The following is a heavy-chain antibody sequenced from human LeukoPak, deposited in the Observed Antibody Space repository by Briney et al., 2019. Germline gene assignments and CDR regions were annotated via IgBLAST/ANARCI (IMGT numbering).Heavy chain of an antibody. V-gene: IGHV1-18*01. D-gene: IGHD2-2*01. J-gene: IGHJ4*02. CDR1: GYTFTNYG. CDR3: ARAPGYCIGTSCYPTVNY. CDR2: FSASNGNT. Sequence: ASVTVSFKASGYTFTNYGINWVRQAPGHGLEWMGLFSASNGNTNYAQNVQGRVTMTTDTSTSTAYMELRSLRSDDTAVYYCARAPGYCIGTSCYPTVNYWGQGTLVTVSS.